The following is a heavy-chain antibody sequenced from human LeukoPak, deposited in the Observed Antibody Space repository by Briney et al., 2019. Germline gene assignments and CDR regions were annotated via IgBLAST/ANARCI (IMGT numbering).Heavy chain of an antibody. CDR2: ISGRSSTI. J-gene: IGHJ4*02. Sequence: GGSLRLSCAASGFTFSSYSMNWVRQAPGKGLEWVSYISGRSSTIYYADSVKGRFTVSRDNAKNSMYLQMNSLRAEDTAVYYCARDRMKSGSYYFDYWGQGTLVTVSS. V-gene: IGHV3-48*01. CDR1: GFTFSSYS. D-gene: IGHD1-26*01. CDR3: ARDRMKSGSYYFDY.